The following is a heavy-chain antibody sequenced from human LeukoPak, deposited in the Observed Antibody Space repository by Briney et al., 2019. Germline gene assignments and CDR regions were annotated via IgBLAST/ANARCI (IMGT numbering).Heavy chain of an antibody. CDR1: GGSISSSSYY. CDR3: ATQQCSGGSCYSRAIWFDP. Sequence: PSETLSLTCTVSGGSISSSSYYWGWIRQPPGKGLEWIASMYHSGNTYYNPSLKSRVTVSVDTSKNQFSLKLNSVTATDTAVYYRATQQCSGGSCYSRAIWFDPWGQGTLVTVSS. CDR2: MYHSGNT. J-gene: IGHJ5*02. D-gene: IGHD2-15*01. V-gene: IGHV4-39*01.